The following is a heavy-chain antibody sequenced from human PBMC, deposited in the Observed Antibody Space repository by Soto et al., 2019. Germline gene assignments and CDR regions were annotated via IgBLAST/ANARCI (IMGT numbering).Heavy chain of an antibody. Sequence: EVQLVESGGGLVQPGSSLRLSCAASGFTFSASAIHWVRQASGKGLEWVGRVRTKNNNYATTYAASATGRFTISRDDSRNTAFLQMSSLKTEDTAIYYCTSYDNSGYFYLNYWGQGTLVTVSS. D-gene: IGHD3-22*01. J-gene: IGHJ4*02. CDR2: VRTKNNNYAT. V-gene: IGHV3-73*02. CDR3: TSYDNSGYFYLNY. CDR1: GFTFSASA.